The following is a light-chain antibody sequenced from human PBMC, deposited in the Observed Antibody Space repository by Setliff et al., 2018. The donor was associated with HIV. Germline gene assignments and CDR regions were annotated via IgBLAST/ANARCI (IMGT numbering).Light chain of an antibody. CDR3: SSYTDNSTLDV. CDR2: EVS. V-gene: IGLV2-14*02. J-gene: IGLJ1*01. Sequence: QSVLTQPASVSGSPGQSITISCTGTSSDVGSYNLVSWYQQHPDKAPKVMIYEVSKRPSGVSNRFSGSKSGSTASLTISGLQTEDEADYYCSSYTDNSTLDVVGTGTKVTVL. CDR1: SSDVGSYNL.